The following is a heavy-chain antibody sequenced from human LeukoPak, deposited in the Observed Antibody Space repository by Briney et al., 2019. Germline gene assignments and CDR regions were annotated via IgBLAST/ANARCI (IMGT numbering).Heavy chain of an antibody. D-gene: IGHD4-17*01. CDR1: GFTFTSYA. Sequence: GGSLRLSCAASGFTFTSYAMSWVRQAPGKGLEWVSSVSGSGDGTYYAHSVKGRFTISRDNSKKTLDLHMDSLRAEDTAVYYCAKERLGGNYGDYAVDYWGQGTMVTVSS. CDR3: AKERLGGNYGDYAVDY. V-gene: IGHV3-23*01. J-gene: IGHJ4*02. CDR2: VSGSGDGT.